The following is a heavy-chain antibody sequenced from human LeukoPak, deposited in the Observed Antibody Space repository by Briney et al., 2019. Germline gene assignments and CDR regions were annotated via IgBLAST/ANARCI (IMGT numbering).Heavy chain of an antibody. CDR1: GYTFTSYG. D-gene: IGHD6-19*01. CDR2: ISAYNGNT. V-gene: IGHV1-18*01. J-gene: IGHJ3*02. Sequence: ASVKVSCKASGYTFTSYGISWVRQAPGQGLEWMGWISAYNGNTNYAQKLQGRVTMTTDTSTSTAYMELRSLRSDDTAVYYCARDPGLYSSGWSAFDIWGQGTMVTVSS. CDR3: ARDPGLYSSGWSAFDI.